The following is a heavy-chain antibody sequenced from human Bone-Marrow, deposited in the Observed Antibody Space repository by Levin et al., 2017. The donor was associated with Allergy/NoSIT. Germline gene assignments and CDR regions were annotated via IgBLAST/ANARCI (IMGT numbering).Heavy chain of an antibody. CDR2: NIPVSGAT. V-gene: IGHV1-69*06. CDR3: ARGPFVATTTFFDY. D-gene: IGHD2/OR15-2a*01. Sequence: KISCKASGGTFKNYGVNWVRQAPGQGLEWMGGNIPVSGATNYAQKFQGRVTIFADTSADIVYMELSSLTSEDTAIYYCARGPFVATTTFFDYWGQGTLVTVSS. CDR1: GGTFKNYG. J-gene: IGHJ4*02.